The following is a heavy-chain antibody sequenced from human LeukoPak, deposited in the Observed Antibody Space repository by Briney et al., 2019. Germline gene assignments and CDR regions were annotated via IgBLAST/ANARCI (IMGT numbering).Heavy chain of an antibody. Sequence: SETLSLTCAVSGGSISSNNWWSWVRQPPGKGLEWIGEIYHSGSTNYNPSLKSRVTILVDKSKNQLSLKLSSVTAADTAVYYCARRRGRHIVVVTATPGAFDIWGQGTMVTVSS. J-gene: IGHJ3*02. CDR2: IYHSGST. V-gene: IGHV4-4*02. CDR1: GGSISSNNW. D-gene: IGHD2-21*02. CDR3: ARRRGRHIVVVTATPGAFDI.